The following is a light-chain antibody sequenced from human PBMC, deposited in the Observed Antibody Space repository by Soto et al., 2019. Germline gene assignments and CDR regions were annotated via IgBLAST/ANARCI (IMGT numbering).Light chain of an antibody. V-gene: IGLV2-14*01. Sequence: QSALTQPASASGSPGQSITISCTRTSSYIDAYNYVSWYQQHPGKAPKLMIYDVSNRPSGISNRFSGSKSGNTASLTISGLQAEDQADYYCGSYTTSSNYVFGTGTKVTVL. J-gene: IGLJ1*01. CDR3: GSYTTSSNYV. CDR2: DVS. CDR1: SSYIDAYNY.